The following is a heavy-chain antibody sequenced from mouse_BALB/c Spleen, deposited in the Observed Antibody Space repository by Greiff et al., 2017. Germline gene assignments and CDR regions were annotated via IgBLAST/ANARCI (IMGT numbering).Heavy chain of an antibody. Sequence: VQVVESGPGLVAPSQSLSITCTVSGFSLTSYGVSWVRQPPGKGLEWLGVIWGDGSTNYHSALISRLSISKDNSKSQVFLKLNSLQTDDTATYYCAKHGAYYRYDGFAYWGQGTLVTVSA. D-gene: IGHD2-14*01. J-gene: IGHJ3*01. CDR1: GFSLTSYG. CDR2: IWGDGST. CDR3: AKHGAYYRYDGFAY. V-gene: IGHV2-3*01.